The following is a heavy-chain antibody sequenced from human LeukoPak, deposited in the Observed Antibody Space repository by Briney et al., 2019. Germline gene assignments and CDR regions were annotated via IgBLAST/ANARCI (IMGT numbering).Heavy chain of an antibody. J-gene: IGHJ4*02. Sequence: ASVKVSCMASGYTFTSSDINWVRQAAGQGLEWMGWINPNTDKTGYARNFQGRVTMTKNISISTAYMEVSSLTYEDTAIYYCARGRPGLASAGIYDFWGQGTLITVSS. D-gene: IGHD6-13*01. V-gene: IGHV1-8*01. CDR3: ARGRPGLASAGIYDF. CDR2: INPNTDKT. CDR1: GYTFTSSD.